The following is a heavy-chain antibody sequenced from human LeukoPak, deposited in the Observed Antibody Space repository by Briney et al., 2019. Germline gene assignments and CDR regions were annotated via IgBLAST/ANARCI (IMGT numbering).Heavy chain of an antibody. CDR1: GGSFSGYY. CDR2: INHSGST. V-gene: IGHV4-34*01. J-gene: IGHJ4*02. Sequence: SETLSLTCAVYGGSFSGYYWSWIRQPPGKGLEWIGEINHSGSTNYNPSLKSRVTILVDTSKNQFSLKLSSVTAADTAVYYCARVIYSYGFATYFGYWGQGTLVTVSS. CDR3: ARVIYSYGFATYFGY. D-gene: IGHD5-18*01.